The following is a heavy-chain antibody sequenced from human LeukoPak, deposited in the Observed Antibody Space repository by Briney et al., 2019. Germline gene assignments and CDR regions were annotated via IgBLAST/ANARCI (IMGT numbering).Heavy chain of an antibody. D-gene: IGHD3-22*01. V-gene: IGHV3-74*01. CDR1: EFIFSSYW. Sequence: GGSLRLSCAASEFIFSSYWMHWVRQAPGKGLVWVSRINADGSSTTYADSVKGRFTISRDNAKDTLYLQMNSLRAEDTAVYYCSREAFSYDTSGYLLDWGQGTLVTVSS. J-gene: IGHJ4*02. CDR3: SREAFSYDTSGYLLD. CDR2: INADGSST.